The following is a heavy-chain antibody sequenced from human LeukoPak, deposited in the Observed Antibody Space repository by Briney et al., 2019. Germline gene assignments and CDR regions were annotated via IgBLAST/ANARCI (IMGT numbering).Heavy chain of an antibody. D-gene: IGHD1-26*01. J-gene: IGHJ4*02. Sequence: AETLSLTCTVSGGSISSSSYYWGWIRQPPGKGLEWIGSIYYSGSTDYNPSLKSRVTISVDTSKNQFSLKLSSVTAADTAVYYCARHGGSYYNYFDYWGQATPATVSS. CDR2: IYYSGST. CDR3: ARHGGSYYNYFDY. CDR1: GGSISSSSYY. V-gene: IGHV4-39*01.